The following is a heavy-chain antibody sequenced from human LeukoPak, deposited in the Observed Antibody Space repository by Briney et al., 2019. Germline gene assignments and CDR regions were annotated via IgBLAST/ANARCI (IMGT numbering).Heavy chain of an antibody. CDR3: ARERRGPFLRPAFDS. J-gene: IGHJ4*02. CDR2: MSGNGDRI. D-gene: IGHD3-3*02. CDR1: GFTFDDYV. V-gene: IGHV3-9*01. Sequence: GGSLRLSCAASGFTFDDYVMHWVRQAPGKGLEWVSHMSGNGDRIGYTDSVRGRFTISRDNAKNSLDLHMNSLRVEDTAFYYCARERRGPFLRPAFDSWGQGTLVTVSS.